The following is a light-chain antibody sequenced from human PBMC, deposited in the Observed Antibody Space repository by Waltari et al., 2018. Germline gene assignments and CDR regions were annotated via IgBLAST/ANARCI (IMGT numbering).Light chain of an antibody. CDR2: EVS. J-gene: IGLJ1*01. Sequence: QSALTQPPSASGSPGQSVTTPCPGTSMNVGGSHSVTWHQQHPGKAPKLMIYEVSKRPSGVPDRFSGSKSGNTASLTVSGLQAEDEADYYCSSYAGSNNLGVFGTGTKVTVL. V-gene: IGLV2-8*01. CDR1: SMNVGGSHS. CDR3: SSYAGSNNLGV.